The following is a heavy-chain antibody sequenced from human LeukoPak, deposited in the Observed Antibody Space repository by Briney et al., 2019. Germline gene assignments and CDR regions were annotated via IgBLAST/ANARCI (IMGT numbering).Heavy chain of an antibody. CDR2: ISGDGGST. CDR1: GFTFDDYA. V-gene: IGHV3-43*02. D-gene: IGHD4-17*01. Sequence: GGSLRLSCAASGFTFDDYAMHWVRQAPGKGLEWVSLISGDGGSTYYADSVKGRFTISRDNSKNSLYLQMNSLRTEDTSLYYFARDGGAANGAPLWFDPWGKGTLSPSPQ. J-gene: IGHJ5*02. CDR3: ARDGGAANGAPLWFDP.